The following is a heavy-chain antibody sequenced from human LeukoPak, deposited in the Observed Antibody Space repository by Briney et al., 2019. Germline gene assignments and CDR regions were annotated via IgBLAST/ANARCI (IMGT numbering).Heavy chain of an antibody. V-gene: IGHV4-4*08. CDR1: GGSISSYH. J-gene: IGHJ4*02. D-gene: IGHD5-24*01. Sequence: PSETLSLTCTVSGGSISSYHWSWIRQPPGKGLEWIGYIYSSGSTYYNPSLKSRVTISVDTSKNQFSLKLSSVTAADTAVYYCARVEDFDYWGQGTLVTVSS. CDR2: IYSSGST. CDR3: ARVEDFDY.